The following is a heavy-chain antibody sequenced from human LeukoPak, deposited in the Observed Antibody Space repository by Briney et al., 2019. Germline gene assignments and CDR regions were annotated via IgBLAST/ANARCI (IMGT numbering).Heavy chain of an antibody. CDR1: GFPLSSYA. Sequence: GGSLRLSCAAFGFPLSSYAMSWVRQAPGKGLEWVSATSSSDAGTYHADSVRGRFTIPRDNSKNTLYLQMHSLRAEDTAVYYCARDQAGSRHYADLWGQGTLVTVSS. CDR2: TSSSDAGT. CDR3: ARDQAGSRHYADL. D-gene: IGHD3-10*01. V-gene: IGHV3-23*01. J-gene: IGHJ5*02.